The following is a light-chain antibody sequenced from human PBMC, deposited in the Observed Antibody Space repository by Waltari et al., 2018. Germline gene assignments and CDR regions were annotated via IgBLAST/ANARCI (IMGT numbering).Light chain of an antibody. CDR1: RRDVGGYNY. V-gene: IGLV2-14*03. J-gene: IGLJ1*01. CDR2: DVR. Sequence: QSALTQPASVSGSPGQSLTISCTGPRRDVGGYNYVPWYQQHPGKAPKLMLYDVRNRPSWVSNRFSGSKSGNTASLTISGLQAEDEADYYCSSYTSSSTLEGVFGTGTKVTVL. CDR3: SSYTSSSTLEGV.